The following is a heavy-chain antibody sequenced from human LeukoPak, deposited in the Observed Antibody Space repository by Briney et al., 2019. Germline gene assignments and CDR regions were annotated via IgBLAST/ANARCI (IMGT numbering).Heavy chain of an antibody. D-gene: IGHD1-14*01. CDR3: AKGYN. J-gene: IGHJ4*02. V-gene: IGHV3-23*01. Sequence: GGSLRLSCAASGFTFSSHTMNWVRQAPGKGLECVSSISCSGGTTYYADPLKGRFTISRDNSKNTLYLQMNSLRAEDTAVYYWAKGYNWGQGTLVTVSS. CDR2: ISCSGGTT. CDR1: GFTFSSHT.